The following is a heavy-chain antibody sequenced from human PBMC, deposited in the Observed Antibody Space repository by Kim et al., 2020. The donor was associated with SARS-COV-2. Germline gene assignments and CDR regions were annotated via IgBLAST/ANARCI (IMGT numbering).Heavy chain of an antibody. D-gene: IGHD3-10*01. CDR3: ARAVYYYGSGFFDY. V-gene: IGHV3-74*01. J-gene: IGHJ4*02. Sequence: ADSVKSRFTISRDNAKNTLYLQMNGLRAEDTAVYYCARAVYYYGSGFFDYWGQGTLVTVSS.